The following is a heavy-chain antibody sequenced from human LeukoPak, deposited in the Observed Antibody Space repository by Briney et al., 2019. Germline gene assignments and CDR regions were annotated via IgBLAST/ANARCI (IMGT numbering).Heavy chain of an antibody. V-gene: IGHV3-48*04. CDR3: ATDFNKGFDP. Sequence: GGSLRLSCAASGFTFSNYNMNWVRQAPGKGLEWVSYISSSSGIIYYADSVKGRFTISRDNAKNSLYLQMDSLRVKDTAVYYCATDFNKGFDPWGQGTLVTVSS. CDR2: ISSSSGII. J-gene: IGHJ5*02. D-gene: IGHD1/OR15-1a*01. CDR1: GFTFSNYN.